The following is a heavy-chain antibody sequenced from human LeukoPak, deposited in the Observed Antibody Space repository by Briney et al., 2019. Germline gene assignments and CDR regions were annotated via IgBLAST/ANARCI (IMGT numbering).Heavy chain of an antibody. J-gene: IGHJ3*02. CDR1: GFTFSTYA. CDR2: IWYDGSNK. V-gene: IGHV3-33*01. Sequence: GGSLRLSCAASGFTFSTYAMHWVRQAPGKGLEWAAAIWYDGSNKYYADSVNGRFTISRDNSKNTLYLQMNSLRAEDRAVYYCARARYYYGSGSYSLDALDMWGQGTMVTVSS. CDR3: ARARYYYGSGSYSLDALDM. D-gene: IGHD3-10*01.